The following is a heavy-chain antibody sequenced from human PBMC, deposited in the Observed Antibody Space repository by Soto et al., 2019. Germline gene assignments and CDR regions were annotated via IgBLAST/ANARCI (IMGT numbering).Heavy chain of an antibody. CDR3: ARDRLRYIWKDFPYYYYGMDV. CDR2: ISYDGSNK. V-gene: IGHV3-30-3*01. CDR1: GCTFSSYA. D-gene: IGHD1-1*01. Sequence: QVQLVESGGCVVQPGRSLRLSWAAAGCTFSSYAIHWVRQAPGKGLEWVAVISYDGSNKYYADSVKCRFTISRDNSKKTLYLKMHSLRTEDTAVYYCARDRLRYIWKDFPYYYYGMDVWGQGTTVTVSS. J-gene: IGHJ6*02.